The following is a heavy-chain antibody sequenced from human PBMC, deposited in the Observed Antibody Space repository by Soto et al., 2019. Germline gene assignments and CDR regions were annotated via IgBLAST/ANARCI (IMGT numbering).Heavy chain of an antibody. V-gene: IGHV3-48*02. D-gene: IGHD1-20*01. CDR1: GFTFSRYN. J-gene: IGHJ4*02. CDR2: ISTRSTTI. CDR3: VRAHNWAFDY. Sequence: PGGSLRLSCAASGFTFSRYNMNWVRQAPGKGLEWIAYISTRSTTIYYADSVKGRFTVSRDNAKNSLYVQMDSLRDEDTALYYCVRAHNWAFDYWAPGTLVTVS.